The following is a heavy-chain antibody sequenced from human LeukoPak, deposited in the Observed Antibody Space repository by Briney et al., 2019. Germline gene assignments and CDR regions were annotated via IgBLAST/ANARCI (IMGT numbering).Heavy chain of an antibody. D-gene: IGHD3-22*01. CDR1: GASISSSSYY. V-gene: IGHV4-39*01. CDR2: IYFSGST. Sequence: PSETLSLTCTVSGASISSSSYYWGWIRQPPGKGLEWIGSIYFSGSTYYSPSLKSRVTISVDTLKNQFSLKVTSVTAADTAVYYCARTLRAYYYDSSGYRMAFDIWGQGTMVTVSS. CDR3: ARTLRAYYYDSSGYRMAFDI. J-gene: IGHJ3*02.